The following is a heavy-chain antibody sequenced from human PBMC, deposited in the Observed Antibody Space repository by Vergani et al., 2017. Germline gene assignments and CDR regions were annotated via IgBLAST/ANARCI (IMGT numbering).Heavy chain of an antibody. J-gene: IGHJ6*03. CDR1: GFDFSSYI. CDR2: VSPGTKSQ. Sequence: QLVESGGGWVQPGGSLRLSCVVSGFDFSSYIMNWVRQAPGKGLEWVSFVSPGTKSQSYAESVKGRFTISRDSAKNSLYLQMNSLRAEDTAVYYCAKDRYYDFWTLGGYMDVWGKGTTVTVSS. CDR3: AKDRYYDFWTLGGYMDV. V-gene: IGHV3-48*01. D-gene: IGHD3-3*01.